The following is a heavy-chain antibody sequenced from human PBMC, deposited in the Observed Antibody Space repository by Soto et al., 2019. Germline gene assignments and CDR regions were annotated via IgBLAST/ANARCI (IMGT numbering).Heavy chain of an antibody. CDR3: AKDFNRVSYYDFWSGYYTDY. CDR1: GFTFSSYA. J-gene: IGHJ4*02. D-gene: IGHD3-3*01. Sequence: GGSLRLSCAASGFTFSSYAMSWVRQAPGKGLEWVSAISGSGGSTYYADSVKGRFTISRDNSKNTLDLQMNSLRAEDTAVYYCAKDFNRVSYYDFWSGYYTDYWGQGTLVTVSS. CDR2: ISGSGGST. V-gene: IGHV3-23*01.